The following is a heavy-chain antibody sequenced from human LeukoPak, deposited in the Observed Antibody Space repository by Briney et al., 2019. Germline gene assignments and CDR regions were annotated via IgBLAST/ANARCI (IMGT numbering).Heavy chain of an antibody. CDR2: INTDGSTT. D-gene: IGHD3-16*01. J-gene: IGHJ4*02. CDR3: VRGIGGGADY. CDR1: GFSFSSQW. V-gene: IGHV3-74*01. Sequence: GGSLRLSCAASGFSFSSQWMHWVRQAPGKGLVWVSRINTDGSTTTYADSVKGRFTISRDNAKNTVHLQMNSLRAEDAAVYYCVRGIGGGADYWGQGTLVTVSP.